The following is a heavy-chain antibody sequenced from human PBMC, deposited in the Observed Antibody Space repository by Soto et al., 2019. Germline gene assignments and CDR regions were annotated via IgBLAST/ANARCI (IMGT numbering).Heavy chain of an antibody. Sequence: DSLQVSCKASGYTFSDYYIHWVRQAPGQGLEWMGWINPNSGGTKYAPKFQGGVTMTRDTSITTAYMELSRLRSGDTAVYYCAIEPATAKPEGVDFWGQGNLVTV. CDR3: AIEPATAKPEGVDF. D-gene: IGHD1-1*01. CDR1: GYTFSDYY. V-gene: IGHV1-2*02. J-gene: IGHJ4*02. CDR2: INPNSGGT.